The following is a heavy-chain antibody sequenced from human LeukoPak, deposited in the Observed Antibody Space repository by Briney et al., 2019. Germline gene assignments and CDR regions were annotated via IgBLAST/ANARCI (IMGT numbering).Heavy chain of an antibody. CDR2: INPNTGGT. CDR1: GYTFTGYY. Sequence: ASVKVSCKASGYTFTGYYMHWVRQAPGQGLEWMGWINPNTGGTNYAQKFQGRVTMTRDTSISTAYMDLSRLRSDDTAVYYCARKYCSSTSCYDDWFDPWGQGTLVTVSS. D-gene: IGHD2-2*01. V-gene: IGHV1-2*02. CDR3: ARKYCSSTSCYDDWFDP. J-gene: IGHJ5*02.